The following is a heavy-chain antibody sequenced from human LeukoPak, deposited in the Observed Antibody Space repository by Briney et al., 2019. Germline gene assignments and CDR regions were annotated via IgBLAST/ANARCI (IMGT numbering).Heavy chain of an antibody. Sequence: GGSLRLSCAASGFTFSSYAMRWVRQAPGKGLEHVSVISYDGGSTYYANSVKGRFTISRDNSKNTLFLQMNSLRAEDTAVYYCARSLEPSSWYGFDYWGQGTLVTVSS. CDR1: GFTFSSYA. CDR3: ARSLEPSSWYGFDY. D-gene: IGHD6-13*01. CDR2: ISYDGGST. J-gene: IGHJ4*02. V-gene: IGHV3-64*01.